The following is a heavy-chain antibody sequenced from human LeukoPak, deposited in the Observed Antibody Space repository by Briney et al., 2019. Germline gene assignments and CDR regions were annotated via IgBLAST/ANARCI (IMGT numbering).Heavy chain of an antibody. D-gene: IGHD1-26*01. CDR2: ISYSGST. Sequence: PSETLPLTCSVSGGSISSYYWNWIRQPPGKGLEWIGYISYSGSTNYNPSLKSRVTISVDTSKNQFSLRLSSVTAADTAVYYCARPYSGSYRYFDLWGRGTQVTVSS. CDR1: GGSISSYY. CDR3: ARPYSGSYRYFDL. V-gene: IGHV4-59*01. J-gene: IGHJ2*01.